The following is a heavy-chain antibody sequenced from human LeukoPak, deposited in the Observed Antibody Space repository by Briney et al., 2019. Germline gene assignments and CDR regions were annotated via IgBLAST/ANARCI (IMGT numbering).Heavy chain of an antibody. V-gene: IGHV3-7*05. Sequence: GGSLRLSCAVSGFTFSSSWMKWVRQAPGKGLESVAVIKEDGSEKYYVDSVKGRLAISRDNAKNSLYLQMNNVRAEDTAVYFCAANTQSGYWGQGALVTVSS. D-gene: IGHD3-16*01. CDR3: AANTQSGY. J-gene: IGHJ4*02. CDR1: GFTFSSSW. CDR2: IKEDGSEK.